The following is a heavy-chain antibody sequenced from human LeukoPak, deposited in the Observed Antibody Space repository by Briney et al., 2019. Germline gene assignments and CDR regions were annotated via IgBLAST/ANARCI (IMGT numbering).Heavy chain of an antibody. Sequence: SGGSLRLSCAASGFTFSSYSMNWVRQAPGKGLEWVSSISSSSSYIYYADSVKGRFTISRDNAKNSLYLQMSSLSAEDTAVYYCTRADSSRGFDIWGQGTMVTVSS. V-gene: IGHV3-21*01. CDR3: TRADSSRGFDI. CDR2: ISSSSSYI. CDR1: GFTFSSYS. D-gene: IGHD3/OR15-3a*01. J-gene: IGHJ3*02.